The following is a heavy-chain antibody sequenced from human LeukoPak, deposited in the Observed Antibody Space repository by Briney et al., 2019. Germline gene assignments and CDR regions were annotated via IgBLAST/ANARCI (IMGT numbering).Heavy chain of an antibody. Sequence: ASVKVSCKASGYTFTSYDINWVRQATGQGLEWMGWMNPSSGNTGYAQKFQGRVTITRNTSISTAYMELSSLRSEDTAVYYCARGQDSSSWYSYYYYYMDVWGKGTTVTVSS. CDR3: ARGQDSSSWYSYYYYYMDV. D-gene: IGHD6-13*01. J-gene: IGHJ6*03. V-gene: IGHV1-8*03. CDR1: GYTFTSYD. CDR2: MNPSSGNT.